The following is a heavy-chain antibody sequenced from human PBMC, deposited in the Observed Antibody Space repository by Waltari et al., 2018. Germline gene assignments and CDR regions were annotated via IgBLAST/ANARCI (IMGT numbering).Heavy chain of an antibody. V-gene: IGHV1-69*08. CDR2: IIPILGIA. CDR1: GGAFSSYT. Sequence: QVQLVQSGAEVKKPGSSVTVSCKASGGAFSSYTISWVRQAPGQGLEWMGRIIPILGIANYAQKFQGRVTITADKSTSTAYMELSSLRSEDTAVYYCARESLQSGARWLQLDYWGQGTLVTVSS. J-gene: IGHJ4*02. D-gene: IGHD5-12*01. CDR3: ARESLQSGARWLQLDY.